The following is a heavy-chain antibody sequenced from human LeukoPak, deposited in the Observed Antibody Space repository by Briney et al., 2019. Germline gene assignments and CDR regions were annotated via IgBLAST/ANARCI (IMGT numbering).Heavy chain of an antibody. Sequence: SGGSLRLSCAASGFTFSSFAMSWVRGAPGKGLEWVSAIGSSGGSAHYADSVQGRFTISRDNSKNTLYLQMNYLRAEDTAIYYCAKDLRGTNWYPFDYWGQGTLVTVSS. CDR3: AKDLRGTNWYPFDY. V-gene: IGHV3-23*01. CDR1: GFTFSSFA. D-gene: IGHD6-13*01. J-gene: IGHJ4*02. CDR2: IGSSGGSA.